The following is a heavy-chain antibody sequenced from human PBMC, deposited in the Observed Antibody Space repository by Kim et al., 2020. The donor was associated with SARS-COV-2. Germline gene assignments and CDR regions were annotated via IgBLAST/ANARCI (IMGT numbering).Heavy chain of an antibody. CDR1: GYTFTDYY. V-gene: IGHV1-2*07. D-gene: IGHD2-8*02. J-gene: IGHJ1*01. CDR3: ARAKRTGLIVDY. CDR2: FNPNTGGT. Sequence: ASVKVSCRASGYTFTDYYIHWVREAPGQGLEWMAWFNPNTGGTYHSHNFVDRVTLTGDSSISTAFMEVSGLNSDDTAVYYCARAKRTGLIVDYWGQGTVV.